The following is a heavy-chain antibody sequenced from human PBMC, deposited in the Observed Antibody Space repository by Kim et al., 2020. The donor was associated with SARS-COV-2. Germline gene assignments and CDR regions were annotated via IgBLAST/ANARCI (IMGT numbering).Heavy chain of an antibody. Sequence: SETLSLTCTVSGGSISSSSYYWGWIRQPPGKGLEWIGSIYYSGSTYYNPSLKSRVTISVDTSKNQFSLKLSSVTAADTAVYYCARLGIAAAGSDYWGQGTLVTVSS. D-gene: IGHD6-13*01. V-gene: IGHV4-39*01. J-gene: IGHJ4*02. CDR2: IYYSGST. CDR3: ARLGIAAAGSDY. CDR1: GGSISSSSYY.